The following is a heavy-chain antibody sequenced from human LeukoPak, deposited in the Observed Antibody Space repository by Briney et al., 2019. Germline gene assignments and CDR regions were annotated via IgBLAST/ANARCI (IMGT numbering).Heavy chain of an antibody. V-gene: IGHV1-8*01. D-gene: IGHD7-27*01. Sequence: ASVKVSCKASGYTFINYDINWVRQATGQGPEWMGWMSPNSGSTGYAQNFQGRVTMTSDTSISTAYMELSSLRSEDTAVYYCARSPPNWGFDYWGQGILVTVSS. CDR3: ARSPPNWGFDY. J-gene: IGHJ4*02. CDR1: GYTFINYD. CDR2: MSPNSGST.